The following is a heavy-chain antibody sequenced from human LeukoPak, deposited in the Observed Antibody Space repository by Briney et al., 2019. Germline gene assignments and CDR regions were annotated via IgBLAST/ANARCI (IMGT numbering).Heavy chain of an antibody. CDR1: GFTFSTHT. D-gene: IGHD6-13*01. J-gene: IGHJ2*01. V-gene: IGHV3-48*01. CDR3: ARGMYSSTWSNPYWYFDL. Sequence: GGSLRLSCAASGFTFSTHTMNWVRQAPGKGPEWVSSISSASSTIHYADSVKGRFTISRDNAKNSLFLQLNSLRVEDAAVYYCARGMYSSTWSNPYWYFDLWGRGTLVTVSS. CDR2: ISSASSTI.